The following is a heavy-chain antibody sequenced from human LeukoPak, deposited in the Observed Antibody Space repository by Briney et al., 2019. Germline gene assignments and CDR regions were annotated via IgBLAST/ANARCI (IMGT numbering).Heavy chain of an antibody. J-gene: IGHJ4*02. D-gene: IGHD2-2*02. Sequence: ASVKVSCKASGYTFTSYDINWVRQATGQGLEWMGWMNPNSVNTGYAQKFQGRVTITRNTSISTAYMELSSLRSEDTAVYYCARGPGYCSSTSCYMAAAAGYYFDYWGQGTLVTVSS. CDR3: ARGPGYCSSTSCYMAAAAGYYFDY. CDR1: GYTFTSYD. V-gene: IGHV1-8*03. CDR2: MNPNSVNT.